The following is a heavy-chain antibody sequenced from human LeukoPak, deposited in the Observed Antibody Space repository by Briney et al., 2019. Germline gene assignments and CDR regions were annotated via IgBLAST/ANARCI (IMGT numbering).Heavy chain of an antibody. J-gene: IGHJ4*02. CDR1: GFTFSTYA. V-gene: IGHV3-23*01. CDR3: AKDGGLWVSAHWGDS. D-gene: IGHD7-27*01. CDR2: IGNIGGSA. Sequence: GGSLRLSCAASGFTFSTYAMSWVRQAPGKGLEWVSAIGNIGGSAYYADSVKGRFTISRDNSKNTLYLQMTSLRAEDTAVYYCAKDGGLWVSAHWGDSWGRGTLVTVSS.